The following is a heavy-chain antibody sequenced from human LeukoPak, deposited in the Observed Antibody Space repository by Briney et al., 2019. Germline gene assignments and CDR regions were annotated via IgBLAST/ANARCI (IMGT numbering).Heavy chain of an antibody. CDR2: ISSSSNAV. CDR1: GLTFSDYY. J-gene: IGHJ4*02. D-gene: IGHD4-17*01. CDR3: ARLSLVYGDSGDY. Sequence: GGSLRLSCAVSGLTFSDYYMSWIRQAPGKGLEWISYISSSSNAVYYADSVKGRFTISRDNAKNSLYLQMNSLRAEDTAVYYCARLSLVYGDSGDYWGQGTLVTVSS. V-gene: IGHV3-11*01.